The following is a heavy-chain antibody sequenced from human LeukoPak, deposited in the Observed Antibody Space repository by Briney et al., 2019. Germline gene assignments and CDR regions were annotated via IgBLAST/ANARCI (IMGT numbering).Heavy chain of an antibody. Sequence: GGSLRLSCAASGFTFSSYSMNWVRQAPGKGLEWVSYISSSSSTIYYADSVKGRFTISRDNAKNSLYLQMNSLRAEDTAVYYCARDLVSGIHPIDYWGQGTLVTVSS. CDR1: GFTFSSYS. D-gene: IGHD1-26*01. CDR2: ISSSSSTI. CDR3: ARDLVSGIHPIDY. J-gene: IGHJ4*02. V-gene: IGHV3-48*01.